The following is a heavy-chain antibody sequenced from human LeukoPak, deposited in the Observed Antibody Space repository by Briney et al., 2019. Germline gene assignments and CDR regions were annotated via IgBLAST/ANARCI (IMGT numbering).Heavy chain of an antibody. CDR2: ISSSGSTI. CDR1: GFTFSSYE. CDR3: VREVCTGGRCYAAFDI. D-gene: IGHD2-15*01. Sequence: QSGGSLRLSCAASGFTFSSYEMNWVRQAPGKGLEWVSYISSSGSTIYYADSVKGRFTISRDNAKRSLYLQMNSLRAEDTAVYYCVREVCTGGRCYAAFDIWGQGTMVTVSS. J-gene: IGHJ3*02. V-gene: IGHV3-48*03.